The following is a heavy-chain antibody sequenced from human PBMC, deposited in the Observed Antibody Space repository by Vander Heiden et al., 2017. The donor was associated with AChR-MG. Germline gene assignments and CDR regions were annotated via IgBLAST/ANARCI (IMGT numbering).Heavy chain of an antibody. J-gene: IGHJ6*02. CDR3: ARGGAAQENYYYYGMDV. CDR1: GCPFSRYG. Sequence: QVQLVQSGAEVKNPGSSVKVSCKASGCPFSRYGISWVRQAPGQGLEWMGGIIPIFGTANYAKKFQGRVTITADESTSTAYMELSSLRSEDTAVYYCARGGAAQENYYYYGMDVWGQGTTVTVSS. CDR2: IIPIFGTA. V-gene: IGHV1-69*01. D-gene: IGHD6-6*01.